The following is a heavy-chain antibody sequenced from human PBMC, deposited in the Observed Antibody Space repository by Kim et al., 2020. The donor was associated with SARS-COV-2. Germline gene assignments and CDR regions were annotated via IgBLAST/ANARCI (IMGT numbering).Heavy chain of an antibody. CDR3: ARSKTAGGAFDI. Sequence: NYNPSIKSRVTISVDTSKNQFSLKLSSVTAADTAVYYCARSKTAGGAFDIWGQGTMVTVSS. J-gene: IGHJ3*02. V-gene: IGHV4-34*01. D-gene: IGHD6-13*01.